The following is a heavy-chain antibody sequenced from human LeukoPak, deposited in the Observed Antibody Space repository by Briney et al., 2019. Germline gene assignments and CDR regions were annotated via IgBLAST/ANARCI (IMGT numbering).Heavy chain of an antibody. V-gene: IGHV1-69*04. CDR2: IIPILGIA. CDR3: AIADLRYYFDY. CDR1: GGTFSSYA. D-gene: IGHD3/OR15-3a*01. Sequence: ASVKVSCKASGGTFSSYAISWVRQAPGQGLEWMGRIIPILGIANYAQKFQGRVTITADKSTSTAYMELSSLRSEDTAVYYCAIADLRYYFDYWGQGTLVTVSS. J-gene: IGHJ4*02.